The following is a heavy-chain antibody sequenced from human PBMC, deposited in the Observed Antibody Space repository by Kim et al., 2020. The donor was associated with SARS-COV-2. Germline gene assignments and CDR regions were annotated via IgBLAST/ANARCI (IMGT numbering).Heavy chain of an antibody. CDR1: GFTFSASV. CDR2: ITESGATT. J-gene: IGHJ4*02. Sequence: GGSLRLSCAASGFTFSASVMRWVRQAPRKGLRWVSTITESGATTFYADSVKGRFTISRDNSKNMLYLQMNSLTVEDTAVYFCVKDHDWSFDYWGQGSLVTVSS. V-gene: IGHV3-23*01. D-gene: IGHD3-9*01. CDR3: VKDHDWSFDY.